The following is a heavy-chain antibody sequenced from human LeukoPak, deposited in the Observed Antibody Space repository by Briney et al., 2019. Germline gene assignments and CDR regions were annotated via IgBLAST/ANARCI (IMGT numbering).Heavy chain of an antibody. CDR2: IIPIFGTA. CDR1: GGTFSSYA. J-gene: IGHJ4*02. CDR3: ATTRRRNYDFWSGYYGFPYY. D-gene: IGHD3-3*01. V-gene: IGHV1-69*13. Sequence: SVKVSCKASGGTFSSYAISWVRQAPGQGLEWMGGIIPIFGTANYAQKFQGRVTITADESTSTAYMELSSLRSEDTAVYYCATTRRRNYDFWSGYYGFPYYWGQGTLVTVSS.